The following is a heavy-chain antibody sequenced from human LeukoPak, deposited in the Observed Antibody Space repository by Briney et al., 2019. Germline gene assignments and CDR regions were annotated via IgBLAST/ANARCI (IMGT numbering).Heavy chain of an antibody. J-gene: IGHJ4*02. V-gene: IGHV1-24*01. CDR1: GYTLTELS. CDR2: FDPEDGET. D-gene: IGHD3-22*01. Sequence: GASVKVSCKVSGYTLTELSMHWVRQAPGKGLEWMGGFDPEDGETIYAQKFQGRVTMTEDTSTDTAYMELSSLRSEDTAVYYCATDLVSSYYYDSSGYPFGYWGQGTLVTVSS. CDR3: ATDLVSSYYYDSSGYPFGY.